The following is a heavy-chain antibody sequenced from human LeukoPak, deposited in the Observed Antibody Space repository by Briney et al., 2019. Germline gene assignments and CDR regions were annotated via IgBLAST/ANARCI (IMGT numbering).Heavy chain of an antibody. CDR3: ARGDDAFDI. V-gene: IGHV3-23*01. CDR1: GFTFSSYA. CDR2: ISGSGGST. J-gene: IGHJ3*02. Sequence: GGSLRLSCAASGFTFSSYAMSWVRQAPGKGLEWVSAISGSGGSTYYADSVKGRFTISRDNAKNSLYLQLSSLRDEDAAVYYCARGDDAFDIWGQGTMVTVSS.